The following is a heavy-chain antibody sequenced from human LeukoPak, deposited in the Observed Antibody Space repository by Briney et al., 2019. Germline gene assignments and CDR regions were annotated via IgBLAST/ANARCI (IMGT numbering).Heavy chain of an antibody. J-gene: IGHJ4*02. CDR2: IYTSGST. CDR1: GGSISSYY. CDR3: VRSSSSIFDY. Sequence: SETLSLTCTVFGGSISSYYWSWIRQPPGKGLEWIGRIYTSGSTNYNPSLKSRVTISVDTSKNQFSLKLSSVTAADTAVYYCVRSSSSIFDYWGQGTLVTVSS. D-gene: IGHD6-6*01. V-gene: IGHV4-4*08.